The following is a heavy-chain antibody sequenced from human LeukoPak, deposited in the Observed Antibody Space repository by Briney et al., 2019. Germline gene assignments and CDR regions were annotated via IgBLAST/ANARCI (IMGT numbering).Heavy chain of an antibody. D-gene: IGHD1-1*01. CDR1: GYTFTSYY. Sequence: ASVKVSCKASGYTFTSYYIHWVRQAPGQGLEWMGIINPSGGSTSYAQKFQGRVTMTRDMSTSTVYMELSSLRSEDTAVYYCARPGTTAGAFDIWGQGTMVTVSS. J-gene: IGHJ3*02. CDR2: INPSGGST. V-gene: IGHV1-46*01. CDR3: ARPGTTAGAFDI.